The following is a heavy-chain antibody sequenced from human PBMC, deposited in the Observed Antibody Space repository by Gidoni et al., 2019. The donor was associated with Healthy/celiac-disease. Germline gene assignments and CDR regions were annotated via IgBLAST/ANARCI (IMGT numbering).Heavy chain of an antibody. V-gene: IGHV3-23*01. J-gene: IGHJ4*02. CDR1: GFTFCSYA. CDR2: ISGSGGST. Sequence: EVQLLESGGGLLQPGGSLRLSCAASGFTFCSYAMSWVRHAPGKGLEWVSAISGSGGSTYYADSVKGRFTISRDNSKNTLDLQMNSLRAEDTAVYYCAKAPYYYDSSGYWGYWGQETLVTVSS. D-gene: IGHD3-22*01. CDR3: AKAPYYYDSSGYWGY.